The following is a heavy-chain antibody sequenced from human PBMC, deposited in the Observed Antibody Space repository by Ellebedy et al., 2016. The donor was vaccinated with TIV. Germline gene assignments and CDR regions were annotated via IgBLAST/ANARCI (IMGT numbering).Heavy chain of an antibody. CDR2: IHDSGSP. CDR3: ARLYSSGWYFGI. V-gene: IGHV4-59*12. Sequence: MPSETLSLTCTVSGGSISRYFWSWVRQSPGKGLAWIGHIHDSGSPNYNPSLKSRVAISMDTSKNQFSLHLSSVTAADTAVYYCARLYSSGWYFGIWGQGTLVPVSS. CDR1: GGSISRYF. D-gene: IGHD6-19*01. J-gene: IGHJ4*02.